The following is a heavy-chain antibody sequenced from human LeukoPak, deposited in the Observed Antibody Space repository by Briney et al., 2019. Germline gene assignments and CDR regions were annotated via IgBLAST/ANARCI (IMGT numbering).Heavy chain of an antibody. V-gene: IGHV3-74*01. CDR2: INHDGSST. J-gene: IGHJ3*02. CDR3: AKVGGRGSI. Sequence: PGGSLRLSCATSGFTFSTFWMHWVRQAPGKGLVWVSRINHDGSSTNYADSVKGRFTISRDNAKNTLYLQMNSLRAEDTAVYYCAKVGGRGSIWGQGTMVTVSS. CDR1: GFTFSTFW. D-gene: IGHD1-26*01.